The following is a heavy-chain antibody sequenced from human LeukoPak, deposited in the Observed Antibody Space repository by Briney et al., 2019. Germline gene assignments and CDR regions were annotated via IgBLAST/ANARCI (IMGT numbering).Heavy chain of an antibody. D-gene: IGHD7-27*01. J-gene: IGHJ2*01. CDR2: INTDGSTT. CDR3: PREGGWGWGWYFDL. CDR1: GFTFGSYW. V-gene: IGHV3-74*01. Sequence: GGSLRLSCAASGFTFGSYWMHWVRQAPGKGLVWVSRINTDGSTTTYADSVKGRLTISRDSAKNTQYLQVNGLRAEDRAGCNCPREGGWGWGWYFDLWGRGTLVTVSP.